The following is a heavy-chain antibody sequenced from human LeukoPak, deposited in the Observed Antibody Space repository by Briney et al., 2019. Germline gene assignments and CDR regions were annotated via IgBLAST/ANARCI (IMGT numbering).Heavy chain of an antibody. Sequence: ASVKVSCKASGYTFTGYYMHWVRQAPGQGLEWMGWINPNSGGANYAQKFQSRVTMTRDTSISTAYMELSRLRSDETAVYYCARVPIRRHYESTGYYYEDPWGQGTLVTVSS. V-gene: IGHV1-2*02. CDR1: GYTFTGYY. CDR2: INPNSGGA. J-gene: IGHJ5*02. CDR3: ARVPIRRHYESTGYYYEDP. D-gene: IGHD3-22*01.